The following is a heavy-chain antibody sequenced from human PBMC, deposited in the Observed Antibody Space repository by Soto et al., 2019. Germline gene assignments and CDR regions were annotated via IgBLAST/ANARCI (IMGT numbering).Heavy chain of an antibody. J-gene: IGHJ4*02. CDR1: GGSISSGGYS. D-gene: IGHD1-26*01. Sequence: QLQLQESGSGLVKPSQTLSLTCAVSGGSISSGGYSWSWIRQPPGKGLEWIGYVYHSGSNYYNPSLKRRVTISVDWSKNQFSLKLSSVTAADTAVYCASSSGRPVPLDYWGQGTLVTVSS. CDR3: ASSSGRPVPLDY. CDR2: VYHSGSN. V-gene: IGHV4-30-2*01.